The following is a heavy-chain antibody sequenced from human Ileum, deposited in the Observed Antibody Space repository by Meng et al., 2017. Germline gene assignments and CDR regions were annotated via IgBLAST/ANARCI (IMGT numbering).Heavy chain of an antibody. D-gene: IGHD3-16*01. CDR3: GTSSRGWGSDAFDI. J-gene: IGHJ3*02. Sequence: GESLKISCAASGFTVSSSHMGWVRQAPGKGLEWVSIMRNDDTTYSADSVKGRFTISRDESKNTLYLQMNSLRVDDTAVYYCGTSSRGWGSDAFDIWGQGTRVTVSS. V-gene: IGHV3-53*01. CDR1: GFTVSSSH. CDR2: MRNDDTT.